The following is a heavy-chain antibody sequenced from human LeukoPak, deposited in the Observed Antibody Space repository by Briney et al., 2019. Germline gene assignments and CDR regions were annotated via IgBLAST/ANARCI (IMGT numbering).Heavy chain of an antibody. J-gene: IGHJ6*02. Sequence: AGGSLRLSCAASGFTFSSYSMNWVRQAPGKGLEWVSYISSSSSYIYYADSVKGRFTISRDNAKNSLYLQMNSLRAEDTAVYYCARDHSSSGMDVWGQGTTVTVSS. CDR1: GFTFSSYS. CDR2: ISSSSSYI. V-gene: IGHV3-21*05. CDR3: ARDHSSSGMDV.